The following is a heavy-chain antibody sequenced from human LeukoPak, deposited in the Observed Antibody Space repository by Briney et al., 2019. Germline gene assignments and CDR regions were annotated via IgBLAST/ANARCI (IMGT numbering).Heavy chain of an antibody. CDR3: ARGMTTVTTRFDP. J-gene: IGHJ5*02. V-gene: IGHV3-21*01. CDR2: ISSGSSYI. Sequence: GGSLRLSCAASGFTFSSYSMNWVRQAPGKGLEWVSSISSGSSYIYYADSVKGRFTISRDNAKNSLYLQMNSLSAEDTAVYYCARGMTTVTTRFDPWGQGTLVTVSS. D-gene: IGHD4-17*01. CDR1: GFTFSSYS.